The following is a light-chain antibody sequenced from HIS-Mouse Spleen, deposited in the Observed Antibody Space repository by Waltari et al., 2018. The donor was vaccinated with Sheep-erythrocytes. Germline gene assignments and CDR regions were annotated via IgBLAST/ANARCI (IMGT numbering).Light chain of an antibody. CDR1: SSDVGSYNL. CDR3: CSYAGSSTLV. J-gene: IGLJ2*01. Sequence: QSALTQPASVSGSPGPSITISCTRTSSDVGSYNLVSWYQQPPGKAPKLMIYEGSKRPSGVSNRFAGSKTGKTASLTISGLQAEDEADYYCCSYAGSSTLVFGGGTKLTVL. V-gene: IGLV2-23*01. CDR2: EGS.